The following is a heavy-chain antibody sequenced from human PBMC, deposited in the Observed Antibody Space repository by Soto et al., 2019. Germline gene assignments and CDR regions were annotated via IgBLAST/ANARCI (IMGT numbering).Heavy chain of an antibody. Sequence: GGSLRLSCAASGFTFSSYGMHWVRQAPGKGLEWVAVISYDGSNKYYADSVKGRFTISRDNSKNTLYLQMNSLRAEDTAVYYCAKDKSSGYYHYWYFDLWGRGTLVTVSS. J-gene: IGHJ2*01. V-gene: IGHV3-30*18. CDR2: ISYDGSNK. D-gene: IGHD3-22*01. CDR1: GFTFSSYG. CDR3: AKDKSSGYYHYWYFDL.